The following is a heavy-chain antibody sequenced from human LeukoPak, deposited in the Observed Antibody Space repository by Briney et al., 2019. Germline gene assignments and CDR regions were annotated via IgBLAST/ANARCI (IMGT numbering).Heavy chain of an antibody. CDR3: ARGYCSSTSCYDAFDI. Sequence: NSSETLSLTRTVSGASIRGYYWSSIRAPPGEGLEGIGDIYYSGSTNYNPSLKSRVTISLDTSKNQFSLKLSSVTAADTAVYYCARGYCSSTSCYDAFDIWGQGTMVTVSS. J-gene: IGHJ3*02. D-gene: IGHD2-2*01. CDR2: IYYSGST. CDR1: GASIRGYY. V-gene: IGHV4-59*01.